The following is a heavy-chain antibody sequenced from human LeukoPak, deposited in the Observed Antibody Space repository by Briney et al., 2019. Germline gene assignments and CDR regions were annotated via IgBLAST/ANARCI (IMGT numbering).Heavy chain of an antibody. CDR2: IKQDGSEK. D-gene: IGHD2-15*01. CDR1: GFTFSSYW. V-gene: IGHV3-7*03. CDR3: AREDIVAVEYGMDV. J-gene: IGHJ6*04. Sequence: GGSLRLSCAASGFTFSSYWMSWVRQAPGKGLEWVANIKQDGSEKHYVDSVKGRFTISRDNAKNSLYLQMNSLRAEDTAVYYCAREDIVAVEYGMDVRGKGTTVTVSS.